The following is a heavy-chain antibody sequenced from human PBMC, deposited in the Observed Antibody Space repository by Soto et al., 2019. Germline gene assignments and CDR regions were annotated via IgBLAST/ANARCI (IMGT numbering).Heavy chain of an antibody. CDR1: GGSISTYY. Sequence: ETLSLTCTVSGGSISTYYWSWIRQPPGKGLEWIGYIYYSGSTNYNPSLKSRVTISVDTSKNQFSLKLSSVTAADTAVYYCARGSNYGDYVRWGQGTLVTVSS. D-gene: IGHD4-17*01. CDR2: IYYSGST. V-gene: IGHV4-59*01. J-gene: IGHJ4*02. CDR3: ARGSNYGDYVR.